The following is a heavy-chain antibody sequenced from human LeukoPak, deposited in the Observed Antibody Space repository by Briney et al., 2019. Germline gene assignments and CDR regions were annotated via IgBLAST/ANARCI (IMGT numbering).Heavy chain of an antibody. V-gene: IGHV3-11*01. D-gene: IGHD2-2*01. CDR1: GFTFSTFP. CDR2: ISVSGSTI. Sequence: GGSLRLSCAASGFTFSTFPMSWVRQAPGKGLEWVSSISVSGSTIYYADSVKGRFTISRDNAKNSLYLQMNSLRAEDTAVYYCARDGQDIVVVPANWFDPWGQGTLVTVSS. CDR3: ARDGQDIVVVPANWFDP. J-gene: IGHJ5*02.